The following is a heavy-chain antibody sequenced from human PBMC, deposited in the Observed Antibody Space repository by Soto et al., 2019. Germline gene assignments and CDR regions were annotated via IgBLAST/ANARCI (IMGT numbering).Heavy chain of an antibody. CDR1: GGSISSGGHY. J-gene: IGHJ6*02. Sequence: QVQLQESGPRLVKPSQTLSLTCTVSGGSISSGGHYWSWIRQHPGKGLEWIGYIYYSGSTNYNPSLKSRVTISVDTCKYQSSLKLSSVTAADTAVYYCARNIVVTGGTYFYYGMDVWGRGTTVTVSS. CDR3: ARNIVVTGGTYFYYGMDV. V-gene: IGHV4-31*03. CDR2: IYYSGST. D-gene: IGHD5-12*01.